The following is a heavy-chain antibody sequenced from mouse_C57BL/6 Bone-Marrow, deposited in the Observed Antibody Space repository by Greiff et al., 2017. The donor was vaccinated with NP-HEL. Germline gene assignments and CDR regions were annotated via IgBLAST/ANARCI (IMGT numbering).Heavy chain of an antibody. Sequence: VQLQESGAELVRPGTSVKVSCKASGYAFTNYLIEWVKQRPGQGLEWIGVINPGSGGTNYNEKFKGKATLTADKSSSTAYMQLSSLTSEDSAVYFCARFGTTTVGYWGQGTTLTVSS. CDR1: GYAFTNYL. J-gene: IGHJ2*01. D-gene: IGHD1-1*01. CDR2: INPGSGGT. V-gene: IGHV1-54*01. CDR3: ARFGTTTVGY.